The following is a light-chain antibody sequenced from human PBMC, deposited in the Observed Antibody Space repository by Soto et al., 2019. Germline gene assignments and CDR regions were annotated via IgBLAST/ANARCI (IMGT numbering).Light chain of an antibody. V-gene: IGKV3-20*01. CDR1: QSVRGTY. Sequence: EIVLTQSPGTLSLSPGERATLSCRASQSVRGTYLAWYQQKPGQAPRLLIYGASSRATGIPDRFSGSGSGTDFTLTISRLKPEDFAVYYCQQYGSSSFTFGPGTKVDIK. CDR2: GAS. CDR3: QQYGSSSFT. J-gene: IGKJ3*01.